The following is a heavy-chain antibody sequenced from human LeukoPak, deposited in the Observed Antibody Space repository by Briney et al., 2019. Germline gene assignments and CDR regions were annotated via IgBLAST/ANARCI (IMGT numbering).Heavy chain of an antibody. Sequence: ASVKVSCKSSGHTFTSQYMHWVRQAPGQGLDWMGIMYPSGDSTHSAQKFQGRVTMTRDTSTGTVYMELSNLRSEDTAVYYCAYGDNNNWLDPWGQGTLVTVSS. CDR3: AYGDNNNWLDP. V-gene: IGHV1-46*01. D-gene: IGHD4-17*01. CDR1: GHTFTSQY. CDR2: MYPSGDST. J-gene: IGHJ5*02.